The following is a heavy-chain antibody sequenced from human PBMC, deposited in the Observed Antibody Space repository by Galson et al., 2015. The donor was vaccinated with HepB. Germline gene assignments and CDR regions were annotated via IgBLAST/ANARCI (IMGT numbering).Heavy chain of an antibody. J-gene: IGHJ4*02. CDR3: ARQLAIDY. CDR2: ISGIDGST. Sequence: SLRLSCAASGFTFSTYAMSWVRQAPGKGLEWVSGISGIDGSTYYADSVTGRFTISRDNSQNTLFLQMNSLRADDTAVYSCARQLAIDYWGQGTLVTVSS. V-gene: IGHV3-23*01. D-gene: IGHD5-12*01. CDR1: GFTFSTYA.